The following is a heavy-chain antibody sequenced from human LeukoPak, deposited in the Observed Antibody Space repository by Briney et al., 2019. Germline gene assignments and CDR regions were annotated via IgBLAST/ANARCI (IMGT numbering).Heavy chain of an antibody. CDR2: IQYDGNTI. CDR3: GKEQSGSYAHAFDP. Sequence: GGFLRLSCVASGFTYSHNGMHWVRQAPGKGLEWVAFIQYDGNTIFYADSVKGRFTISRDNSKNTLYLQMNSLRTDDTAVYYCGKEQSGSYAHAFDPWGQGTVVTVSS. V-gene: IGHV3-30*02. CDR1: GFTYSHNG. J-gene: IGHJ5*02. D-gene: IGHD3-3*01.